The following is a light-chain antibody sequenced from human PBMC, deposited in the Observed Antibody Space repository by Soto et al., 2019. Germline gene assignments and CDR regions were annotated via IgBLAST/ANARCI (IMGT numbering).Light chain of an antibody. CDR1: QGISSW. CDR3: QQYNSYPWT. Sequence: DIQMTPSPSTLSASVGDRVTITCRASQGISSWLAWYQQKPGKVPKLLIYKAFSLESGVPSRFSGSGSGTEFTLTISSLQPDDFATYYCQQYNSYPWTFGQGTKGDIK. CDR2: KAF. J-gene: IGKJ1*01. V-gene: IGKV1-5*03.